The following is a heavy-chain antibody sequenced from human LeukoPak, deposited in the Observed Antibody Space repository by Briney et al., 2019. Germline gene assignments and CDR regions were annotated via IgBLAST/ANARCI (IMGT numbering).Heavy chain of an antibody. V-gene: IGHV3-53*01. D-gene: IGHD5-24*01. CDR3: ARDAEGEEQMATTYFDL. J-gene: IGHJ4*02. CDR2: LQSVGNT. Sequence: GGSLRLSCAASGFSVRSKYMSWARQAPGKGLEWVSVLQSVGNTFYADSVKGRFSISRDRSKNTVYLQMDSLRAEDTAVYYCARDAEGEEQMATTYFDLWGQGTLVIVSS. CDR1: GFSVRSKY.